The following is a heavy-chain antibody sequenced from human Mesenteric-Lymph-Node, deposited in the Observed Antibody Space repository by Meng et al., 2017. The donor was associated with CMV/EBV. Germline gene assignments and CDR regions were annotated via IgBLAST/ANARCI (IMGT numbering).Heavy chain of an antibody. CDR1: GFTFSSYA. J-gene: IGHJ6*02. V-gene: IGHV3-30-3*01. CDR2: ISYDGSNK. CDR3: ARDPNFYYYDSSGYRTYYYYYGMDV. D-gene: IGHD3-22*01. Sequence: GGSLRLSCAASGFTFSSYAMHWVRQAPGKGLEWVAVISYDGSNKYYADSVKGRFTISRDNSKNTLYLQMNSLRAEDTAVYYCARDPNFYYYDSSGYRTYYYYYGMDVWGQGTTVTVSS.